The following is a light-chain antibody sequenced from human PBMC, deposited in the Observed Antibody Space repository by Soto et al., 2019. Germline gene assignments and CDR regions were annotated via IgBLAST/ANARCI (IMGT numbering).Light chain of an antibody. V-gene: IGKV1-5*01. Sequence: DIQMTQSPSTLSASVLDRVTITCRASQSVSNWLAWYQQKPGKAPNLLIYDASSLESGVPSRFSGSGSGTEFTLTISSLQPDDFATYSCQQYTPNSRTFGQGTKGDIK. CDR1: QSVSNW. CDR2: DAS. J-gene: IGKJ1*01. CDR3: QQYTPNSRT.